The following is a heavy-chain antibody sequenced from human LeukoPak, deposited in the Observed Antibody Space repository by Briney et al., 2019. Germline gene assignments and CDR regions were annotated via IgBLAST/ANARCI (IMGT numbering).Heavy chain of an antibody. CDR1: GFDVTSNF. CDR2: IYSSSFT. D-gene: IGHD1-1*01. V-gene: IGHV3-53*04. CDR3: ARGTVFRAFDI. J-gene: IGHJ3*02. Sequence: GGSLRLSCAASGFDVTSNFMNWVRQAPGKGLEWVSVIYSSSFTYYADSVRGRFTIARHKSQNTVDLQMNNLRPEDTAVYFCARGTVFRAFDIWGQGTLVTVSS.